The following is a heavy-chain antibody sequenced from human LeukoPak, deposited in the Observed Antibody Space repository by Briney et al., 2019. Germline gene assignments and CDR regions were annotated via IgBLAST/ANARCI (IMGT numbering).Heavy chain of an antibody. J-gene: IGHJ6*02. Sequence: PGRSLRLSCAASGFTFSSYGMHWVRQAPGKGLEWVAVIWYDGSNKYYADSVKGRFTISRDNSKNTLYLQMNSLRAEDTAVYYCARDLPSHYDILTGYTYYYYGMDVWGQGTTVTVSS. V-gene: IGHV3-33*01. CDR2: IWYDGSNK. CDR1: GFTFSSYG. CDR3: ARDLPSHYDILTGYTYYYYGMDV. D-gene: IGHD3-9*01.